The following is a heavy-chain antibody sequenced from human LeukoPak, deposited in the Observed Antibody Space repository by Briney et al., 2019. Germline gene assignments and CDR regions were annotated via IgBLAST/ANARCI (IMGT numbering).Heavy chain of an antibody. CDR2: IYYSGST. CDR3: ARHGMVRVVIITRIDY. D-gene: IGHD3-10*01. CDR1: GGSISSSSYY. V-gene: IGHV4-39*01. Sequence: SETLSLTCTVSGGSISSSSYYWGWIRQPPGKGLEWIGSIYYSGSTYYNPSLKSRVTISVDTSKNQFSLKLSSVTAADTAVYYCARHGMVRVVIITRIDYWGQGTLVTVSS. J-gene: IGHJ4*02.